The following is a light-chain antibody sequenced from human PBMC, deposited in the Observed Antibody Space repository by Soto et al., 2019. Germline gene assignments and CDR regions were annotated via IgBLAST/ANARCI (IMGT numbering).Light chain of an antibody. CDR3: GAWDSSLSAVV. J-gene: IGLJ2*01. CDR2: ENN. CDR1: SSNVGNDY. Sequence: QSVLTQPPSVSAAPGQKVTISCSGSSSNVGNDYVAWYQQFPGTAPKLLIYENNKRPSGIPGRFSGSKSGTSATLGITGLQTGDEAGYYCGAWDSSLSAVVFGGGTKLTVL. V-gene: IGLV1-51*02.